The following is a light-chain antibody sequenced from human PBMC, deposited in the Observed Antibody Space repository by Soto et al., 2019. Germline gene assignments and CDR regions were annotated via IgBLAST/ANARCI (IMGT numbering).Light chain of an antibody. CDR1: QAISGS. V-gene: IGKV1-9*01. CDR3: QQFNNYPRT. Sequence: DIQLTQSPSFLSASVGDRVTITCRASQAISGSLAWYQQKAGKAPKLLIYAASTLQSGVPSRFSGSGSGTDFTLTISSLLPEDFATYYCQQFNNYPRTFGQGTKLEIK. CDR2: AAS. J-gene: IGKJ2*01.